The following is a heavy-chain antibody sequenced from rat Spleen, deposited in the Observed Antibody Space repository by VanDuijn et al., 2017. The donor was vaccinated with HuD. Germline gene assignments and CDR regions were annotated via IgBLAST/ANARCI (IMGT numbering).Heavy chain of an antibody. CDR3: ARRRGEYYFDY. CDR1: GFTFSDYY. J-gene: IGHJ2*01. CDR2: IIYDGSRT. V-gene: IGHV5-29*01. Sequence: EVQLVESDGGLVQPGRSLKLSCAASGFTFSDYYMAWVRQAPTKGLEWVATIIYDGSRTYYRDSVKGRFTISRDNAKSTLYLQMDSLRSEDTATYYCARRRGEYYFDYWGQGVMVTVSS. D-gene: IGHD1-11*01.